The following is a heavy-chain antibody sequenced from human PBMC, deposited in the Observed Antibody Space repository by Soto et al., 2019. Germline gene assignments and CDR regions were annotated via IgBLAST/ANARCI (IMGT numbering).Heavy chain of an antibody. CDR1: GGSISSYY. V-gene: IGHV4-59*01. J-gene: IGHJ4*02. CDR3: ARNGLLWFGELPHQ. D-gene: IGHD3-10*01. Sequence: SETLSLTSTVSGGSISSYYWSWIRHPPGKGLEWIGYIYYSGSTNYNPSLKSRVTISVDTSKNQFSLKLSSVTAADTAVYYCARNGLLWFGELPHQWGQGTLVTVSS. CDR2: IYYSGST.